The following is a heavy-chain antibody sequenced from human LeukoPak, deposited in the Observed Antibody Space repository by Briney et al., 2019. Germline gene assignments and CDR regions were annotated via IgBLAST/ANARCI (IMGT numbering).Heavy chain of an antibody. Sequence: GGSLRLSCSASGFTFSSYAMHWVRQAPGKGLEYVSAISSNGGSTYYADSVKGRFTISRDNSKNTLYLQMSSLRAEDTAVYYCVKDRGYRSSTSCYAGGDFDYWGQGTLVTVSS. D-gene: IGHD2-2*01. V-gene: IGHV3-64D*06. CDR2: ISSNGGST. CDR3: VKDRGYRSSTSCYAGGDFDY. J-gene: IGHJ4*02. CDR1: GFTFSSYA.